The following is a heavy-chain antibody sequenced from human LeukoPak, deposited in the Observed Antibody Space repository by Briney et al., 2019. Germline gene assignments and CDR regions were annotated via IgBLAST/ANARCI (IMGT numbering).Heavy chain of an antibody. CDR2: IVVGSGNT. J-gene: IGHJ4*02. V-gene: IGHV1-58*02. Sequence: GALVKVSCKASGFTFTSSAMQWVRQARGQRLEWIGWIVVGSGNTNYAQKFQERVTITRDMSTSTAYMELSSLRSEDTAVYYCAAVSTIFDEGNYFDYWGQGTLVTVSS. CDR1: GFTFTSSA. D-gene: IGHD3-9*01. CDR3: AAVSTIFDEGNYFDY.